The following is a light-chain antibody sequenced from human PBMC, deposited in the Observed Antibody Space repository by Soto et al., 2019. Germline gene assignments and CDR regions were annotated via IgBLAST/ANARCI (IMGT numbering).Light chain of an antibody. Sequence: QSVLTQPASVSGSPGQSITISCTGTSRDIGTYNYVSWYQQHPGKAPKIMIYEVSNRPSGVSNRFSGSKSGNTASLTISALQAEDEADYYCSSYTSSGNVGVFGGGTKLTVL. CDR3: SSYTSSGNVGV. CDR1: SRDIGTYNY. CDR2: EVS. J-gene: IGLJ2*01. V-gene: IGLV2-14*01.